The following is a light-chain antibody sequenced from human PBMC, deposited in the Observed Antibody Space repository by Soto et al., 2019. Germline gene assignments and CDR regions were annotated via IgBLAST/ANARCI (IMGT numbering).Light chain of an antibody. J-gene: IGLJ3*02. Sequence: QSVLTQPSSASGSPGQSVTISCTGTSSDVGAYNYVSWYQQHAGKAPKLVIYEVTKRPSGVPDRFSGSKSANTASLTVSGLQAEDEADYYCSSFASSNTGVFGGGTKLTVL. CDR1: SSDVGAYNY. V-gene: IGLV2-8*01. CDR3: SSFASSNTGV. CDR2: EVT.